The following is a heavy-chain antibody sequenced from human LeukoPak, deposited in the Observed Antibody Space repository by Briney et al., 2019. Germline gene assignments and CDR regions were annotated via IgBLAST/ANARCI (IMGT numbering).Heavy chain of an antibody. J-gene: IGHJ4*02. V-gene: IGHV4-30-4*01. CDR3: ARARSEVTLDY. D-gene: IGHD5-18*01. CDR1: GGSISSGDYY. Sequence: PSETLSLTCTVSGGSISSGDYYWSWIRQPPGKGLEWIGYIYYSGSTYYNPSLKSRVTISVDASKNQFSLKLSSVTAADTAVYYCARARSEVTLDYWGQGTLVTVSS. CDR2: IYYSGST.